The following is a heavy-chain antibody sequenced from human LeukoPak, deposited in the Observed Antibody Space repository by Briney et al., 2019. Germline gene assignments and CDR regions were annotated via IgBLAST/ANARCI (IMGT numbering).Heavy chain of an antibody. CDR1: GGSISTHY. CDR2: TYTSGST. D-gene: IGHD6-19*01. J-gene: IGHJ3*02. CDR3: ARETSRGWYRAFDI. V-gene: IGHV4-4*07. Sequence: PSETLSLTCIVSGGSISTHYWSWIRQPAGKGLEWIGRTYTSGSTNYNPSLKSRVTMSVDTSKNQFSLKLTSVTAADTAVYYCARETSRGWYRAFDIWGQGTMVTVSS.